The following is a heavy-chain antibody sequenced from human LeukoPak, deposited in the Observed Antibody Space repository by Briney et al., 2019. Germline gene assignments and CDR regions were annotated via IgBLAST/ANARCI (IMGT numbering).Heavy chain of an antibody. Sequence: PSETLSLTCAVAGHSITTDYWIWVRQPPGKGLEWIGNIYYSGRTYYNPSLKSRVTISVDTSKNQFSLKLSSVTAADTAVYYCARDPGGVTAMHWGQGTLVTVSS. CDR3: ARDPGGVTAMH. J-gene: IGHJ4*02. V-gene: IGHV4-59*12. CDR2: IYYSGRT. D-gene: IGHD2-21*02. CDR1: GHSITTDY.